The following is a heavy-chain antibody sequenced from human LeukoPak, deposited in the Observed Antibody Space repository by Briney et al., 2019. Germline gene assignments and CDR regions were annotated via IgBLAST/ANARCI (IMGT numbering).Heavy chain of an antibody. V-gene: IGHV4-61*02. Sequence: SQTLSFTCTVSGGSFSSPNYYWSWIRQPAGKGLEWIGRIYTTGFTNYHPSLKSRVTVSIDTSKNQFYLKLTSVTAADTAVYYCAREDYNFLWGQGTLVTVSS. J-gene: IGHJ4*02. CDR2: IYTTGFT. CDR3: AREDYNFL. CDR1: GGSFSSPNYY. D-gene: IGHD3-3*01.